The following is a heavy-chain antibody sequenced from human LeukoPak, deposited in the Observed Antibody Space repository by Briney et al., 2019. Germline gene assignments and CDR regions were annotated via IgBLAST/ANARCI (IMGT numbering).Heavy chain of an antibody. J-gene: IGHJ4*02. Sequence: ASVKVSCKASGYTFTSYDINWVRQAPGQGLEWMGWIYPNSGGTKYAQKFQGRVTMTRDTSISTIYMELSSLRSDDTAVYYCARFSGSSNFDYWGQGTLVTVSS. D-gene: IGHD1-26*01. CDR2: IYPNSGGT. CDR3: ARFSGSSNFDY. V-gene: IGHV1-2*02. CDR1: GYTFTSYD.